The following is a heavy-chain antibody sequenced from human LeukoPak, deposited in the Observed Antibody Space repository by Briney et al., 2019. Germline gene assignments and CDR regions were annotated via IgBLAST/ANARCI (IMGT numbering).Heavy chain of an antibody. V-gene: IGHV4-59*01. J-gene: IGHJ3*01. CDR2: MYDTGRT. CDR3: ARVLLGGGAFDF. CDR1: GGSISNYH. D-gene: IGHD1-26*01. Sequence: PSETLSLTCTVSGGSISNYHWSWIRQPSGRGLEWIGYMYDTGRTDYKHNPSLKSRVTTSLDTSKNQFSLRLSSVTAADTALYFCARVLLGGGAFDFWGQGTMVTVSS.